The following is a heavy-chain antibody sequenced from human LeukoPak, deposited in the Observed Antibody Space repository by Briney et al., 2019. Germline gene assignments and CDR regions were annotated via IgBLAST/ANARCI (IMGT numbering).Heavy chain of an antibody. CDR3: ARKVWFGLNYYFDY. J-gene: IGHJ4*02. CDR1: GYTFTSYD. D-gene: IGHD3-10*01. CDR2: MNPNSGNT. V-gene: IGHV1-8*01. Sequence: ASVKVSCKASGYTFTSYDINWVRQATGQGLEWMGWMNPNSGNTGYAQKFQGRVTMTRNTSISTAYMELSSLRSEDTAVYYCARKVWFGLNYYFDYWGQGTLVTVSS.